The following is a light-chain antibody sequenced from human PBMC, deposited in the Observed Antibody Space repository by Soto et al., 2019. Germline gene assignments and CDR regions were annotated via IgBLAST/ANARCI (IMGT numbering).Light chain of an antibody. J-gene: IGKJ4*01. CDR2: WAS. CDR3: QQYYDAPLT. V-gene: IGKV4-1*01. Sequence: DIEMTQSPDSLAVSLGERATINCKSSQSVLFSPNNKNYLAWYQQKPGQTPNLLIYWASTRESGVPDRFSGSGSGTDFTLTSSSLQAEDVAVYYCQQYYDAPLTFGGGTKVEIK. CDR1: QSVLFSPNNKNY.